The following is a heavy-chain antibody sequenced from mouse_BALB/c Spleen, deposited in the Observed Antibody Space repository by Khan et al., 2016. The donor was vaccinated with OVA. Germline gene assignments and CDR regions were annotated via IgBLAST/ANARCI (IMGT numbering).Heavy chain of an antibody. Sequence: MQLEESGPELMKPGTSVKISCKASGYSFTTYYIHWVMQSHGKSLEWIGYIDPFSGDTTFNQKFKGKATLTVDKSSSTAYIHLRNLTSEDSAIYYCTRHGYVAWFTYWGQGTLVTVSA. D-gene: IGHD2-2*01. CDR2: IDPFSGDT. CDR3: TRHGYVAWFTY. J-gene: IGHJ3*01. CDR1: GYSFTTYY. V-gene: IGHV1S135*01.